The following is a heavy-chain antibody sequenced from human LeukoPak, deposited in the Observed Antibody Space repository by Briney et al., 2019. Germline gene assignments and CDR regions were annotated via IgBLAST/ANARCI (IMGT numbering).Heavy chain of an antibody. D-gene: IGHD6-13*01. CDR2: IHYRGGT. Sequence: SETLSLTCTVSGGSISSGSYYWSWIRQPPGKGLEWIGYIHYRGGTNYNPSLKSRVSISVDTSKNQFSLNLSSVTAADTALYYCARAGAAAGLPPDYWGQGTLVTVSS. V-gene: IGHV4-61*01. CDR1: GGSISSGSYY. CDR3: ARAGAAAGLPPDY. J-gene: IGHJ4*02.